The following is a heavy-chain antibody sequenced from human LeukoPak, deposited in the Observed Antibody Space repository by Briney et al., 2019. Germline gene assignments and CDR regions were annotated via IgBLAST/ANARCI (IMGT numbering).Heavy chain of an antibody. CDR1: GGSISSYY. CDR2: IYYSGST. V-gene: IGHV4-59*01. J-gene: IGHJ2*01. D-gene: IGHD3-9*01. CDR3: AGGLTGTPWYFDL. Sequence: PSETLSLTCTVSGGSISSYYWSWIRQPPGKGLEWIGYIYYSGSTNYNPSLKSRVTISVDTSKNQFSLRLSSVTAADTAVYCCAGGLTGTPWYFDLWGQGTLVTVSS.